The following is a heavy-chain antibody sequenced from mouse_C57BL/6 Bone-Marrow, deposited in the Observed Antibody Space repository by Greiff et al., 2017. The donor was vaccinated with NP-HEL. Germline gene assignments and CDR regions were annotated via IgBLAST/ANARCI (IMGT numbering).Heavy chain of an antibody. CDR2: IDPETGGT. Sequence: QVQLKESGAELVRPGASVTLSCKASGYTFTDYEMHWVKQTPVHGLEWIGAIDPETGGTAYNQKFKGKAILTADKSSSTAYMELRSLTSEDSAVYYCTRMDGYYIYWYFDVWGTGTTVTVSS. V-gene: IGHV1-15*01. CDR3: TRMDGYYIYWYFDV. D-gene: IGHD2-3*01. J-gene: IGHJ1*03. CDR1: GYTFTDYE.